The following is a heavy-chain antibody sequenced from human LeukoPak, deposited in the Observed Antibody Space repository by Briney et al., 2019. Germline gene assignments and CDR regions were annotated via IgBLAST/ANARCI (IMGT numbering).Heavy chain of an antibody. V-gene: IGHV3-7*01. CDR2: INQDGSDK. Sequence: LXGVPNINQDGSDKSYVVSVKGGFTISRDNAKNSLYLQMNSLRAEDTAVYYCASDLQWTLWYWGQGTLVTVS. CDR3: ASDLQWTLWY. D-gene: IGHD4-11*01. J-gene: IGHJ4*02.